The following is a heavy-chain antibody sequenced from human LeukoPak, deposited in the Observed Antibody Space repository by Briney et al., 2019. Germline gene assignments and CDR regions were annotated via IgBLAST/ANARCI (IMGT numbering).Heavy chain of an antibody. Sequence: PSETLSLTCTVSGASISSFYWSWIRQPPGKGLEWIGYIHYSGNTNYNPSLKTRVTISRDMSKNLISLKLTSLTAADTAVYYCARHGLTPSSSRRNWFDPWGQGTLVTVSS. D-gene: IGHD3-10*01. CDR2: IHYSGNT. CDR1: GASISSFY. J-gene: IGHJ5*02. V-gene: IGHV4-59*08. CDR3: ARHGLTPSSSRRNWFDP.